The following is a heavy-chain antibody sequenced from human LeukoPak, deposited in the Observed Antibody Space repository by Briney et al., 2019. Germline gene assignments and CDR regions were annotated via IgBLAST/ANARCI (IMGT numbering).Heavy chain of an antibody. Sequence: ASVKVSCKASGGTFSRYAISWVRLAPGQGLEWMGGIIPIFATSNYAQRFQGRVTITADRSTSTAYMELSSLRSEDTALYYCAKDYAVGSIDYWGQGTLVTVSS. CDR3: AKDYAVGSIDY. J-gene: IGHJ4*02. CDR1: GGTFSRYA. V-gene: IGHV1-69*06. D-gene: IGHD3-16*01. CDR2: IIPIFATS.